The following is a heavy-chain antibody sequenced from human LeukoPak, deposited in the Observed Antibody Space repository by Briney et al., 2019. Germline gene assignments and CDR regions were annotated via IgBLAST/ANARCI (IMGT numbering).Heavy chain of an antibody. CDR3: ARAVENDYGDYWFDP. Sequence: SETLSLTCTVSGGCISSYYWSWIRQPPGKGLEWIGYIYYSGSTNYNPSLKSRVTISVDTSKNQFSLKLSSVTAADTAVYYCARAVENDYGDYWFDPWGQGTLVTVSS. D-gene: IGHD4-17*01. J-gene: IGHJ5*02. CDR2: IYYSGST. V-gene: IGHV4-59*01. CDR1: GGCISSYY.